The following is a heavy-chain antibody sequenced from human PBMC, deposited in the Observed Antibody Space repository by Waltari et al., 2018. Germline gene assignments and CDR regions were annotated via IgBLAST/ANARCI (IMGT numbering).Heavy chain of an antibody. V-gene: IGHV4-38-2*02. CDR2: MFHDGSS. CDR3: ARISSADLAFDS. Sequence: QVRLEESGPRLVTPSETLSLTCTVSGYSISNGYYLGWIRQPPGGGLDWIGNMFHDGSSYDNPSLRSRVSISVDTSKNQLSLRLNSVTAADTAIYYCARISSADLAFDSWGHGVPVTVS. J-gene: IGHJ5*01. CDR1: GYSISNGYY.